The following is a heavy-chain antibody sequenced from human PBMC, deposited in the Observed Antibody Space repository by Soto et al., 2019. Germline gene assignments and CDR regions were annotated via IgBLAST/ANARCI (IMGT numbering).Heavy chain of an antibody. D-gene: IGHD2-15*01. V-gene: IGHV3-30-3*01. Sequence: QVQLVESGGGVVQPGRSLRLSCAASGFTFSSYAMHWVRQAPGKGLEWVAVISYDGSNKYYADSVKGRFTISRDNSKNTLYLQMNSLRAEDTAVYYCARGKKVYCSGGSCYGNWFDPWGQGTLVTVSS. CDR2: ISYDGSNK. CDR3: ARGKKVYCSGGSCYGNWFDP. CDR1: GFTFSSYA. J-gene: IGHJ5*02.